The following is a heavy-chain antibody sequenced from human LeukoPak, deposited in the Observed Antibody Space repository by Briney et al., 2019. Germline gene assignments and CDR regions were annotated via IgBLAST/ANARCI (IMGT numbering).Heavy chain of an antibody. Sequence: ASVKVSCKASGYTFSGHYMHWVRQTPGQGLEWMGWINPNSGGTNYAQKFQGWVTMTRDTSISTAYMELSRLRSDDTAVYYCARDGTGIVVPHPQRGYYYGMDVWGQGTTVTVSS. V-gene: IGHV1-2*04. CDR1: GYTFSGHY. CDR2: INPNSGGT. J-gene: IGHJ6*02. D-gene: IGHD3-22*01. CDR3: ARDGTGIVVPHPQRGYYYGMDV.